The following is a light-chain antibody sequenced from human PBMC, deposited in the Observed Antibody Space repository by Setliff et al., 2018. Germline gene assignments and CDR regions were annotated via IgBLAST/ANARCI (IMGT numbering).Light chain of an antibody. J-gene: IGLJ1*01. CDR2: EVS. CDR1: SSDVGGYNF. Sequence: QSALAQPRSVSGSPGQSVTISCTGTSSDVGGYNFVSWYQQHPGKAPQLIIFEVSRRPSGVPDRFSGSKSDNTASLTASGLQADDEADYYCSSYAGNYHYVFGTGTKGTVL. CDR3: SSYAGNYHYV. V-gene: IGLV2-11*01.